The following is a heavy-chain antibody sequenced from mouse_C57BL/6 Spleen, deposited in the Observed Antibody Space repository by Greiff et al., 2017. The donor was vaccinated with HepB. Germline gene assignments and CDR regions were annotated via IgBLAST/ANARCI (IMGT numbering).Heavy chain of an antibody. Sequence: EVQLVESGEGLVKPGGSLKLSCAASGFTFSSYAMSWVRQTPEKRLEWVAYISSGGDYIYYADTVKGRFTISRDNARNTLYLQMSSRKSEDTAMYYCTRDLDGYYEFAYWGQGTLVTVSA. D-gene: IGHD2-3*01. J-gene: IGHJ3*01. CDR1: GFTFSSYA. V-gene: IGHV5-9-1*02. CDR3: TRDLDGYYEFAY. CDR2: ISSGGDYI.